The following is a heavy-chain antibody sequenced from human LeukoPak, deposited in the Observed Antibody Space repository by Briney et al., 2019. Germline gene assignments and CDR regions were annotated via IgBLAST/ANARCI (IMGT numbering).Heavy chain of an antibody. J-gene: IGHJ4*02. Sequence: PSETLSLTCTVSGGSVSSSYYWGWIRQPPGKGLEWIGSICSGGNTCYNPSLESRVTISVDTSKNQFSLKLSSVTAADTAVYYCASETELPGYWGQGTLVTVSS. D-gene: IGHD1-26*01. CDR3: ASETELPGY. CDR2: ICSGGNT. CDR1: GGSVSSSYY. V-gene: IGHV4-39*07.